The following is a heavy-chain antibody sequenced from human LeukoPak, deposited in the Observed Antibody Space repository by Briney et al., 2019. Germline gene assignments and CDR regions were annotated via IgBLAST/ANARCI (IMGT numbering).Heavy chain of an antibody. Sequence: GASVKVSCKASGYTFTSYGISWVRQAPGQGLEWMGWISAYNGNTNYAQKLQGRVTMTTDTSTSTAYMELRSLRSDDTAVYYCARAQGYYYDSSGYPPPYYFDYRGQGTLVTVSS. CDR2: ISAYNGNT. V-gene: IGHV1-18*01. CDR3: ARAQGYYYDSSGYPPPYYFDY. CDR1: GYTFTSYG. J-gene: IGHJ4*02. D-gene: IGHD3-22*01.